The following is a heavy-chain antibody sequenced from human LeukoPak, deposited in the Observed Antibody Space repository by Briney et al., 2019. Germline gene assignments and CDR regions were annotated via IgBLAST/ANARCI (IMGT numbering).Heavy chain of an antibody. V-gene: IGHV3-7*03. CDR1: GLTFSTSC. J-gene: IGHJ4*02. D-gene: IGHD1-26*01. CDR2: IKRDGKDK. CDR3: ARGSGSWEY. Sequence: GGSLRLSCVASGLTFSTSCMSWVRQAPGKGLEWVANIKRDGKDKYYMDSVKGRFTISRDNSKNTLYLQMNSLRVEDTAVYYCARGSGSWEYWGQGTLVTVSS.